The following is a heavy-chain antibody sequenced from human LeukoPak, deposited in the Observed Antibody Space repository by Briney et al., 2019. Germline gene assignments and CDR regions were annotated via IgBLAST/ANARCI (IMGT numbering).Heavy chain of an antibody. J-gene: IGHJ4*02. D-gene: IGHD3/OR15-3a*01. CDR3: ARAKDDFCDY. Sequence: GGSLRLSCAASGFTFSSYWVHWVRQAPGKGLEWVSSIRSSISYTYYADSVKGRFTISRDNAKNSLYLQMNSLTAEDTAVYYCARAKDDFCDYWGQGTLVTVSS. V-gene: IGHV3-21*01. CDR1: GFTFSSYW. CDR2: IRSSISYT.